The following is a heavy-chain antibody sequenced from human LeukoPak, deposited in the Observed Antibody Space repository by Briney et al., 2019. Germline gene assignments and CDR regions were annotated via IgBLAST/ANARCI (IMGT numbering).Heavy chain of an antibody. V-gene: IGHV1-2*02. CDR3: ARAPRTPFYGGNSYAFDI. CDR2: INPNSGGT. CDR1: GYTFTGYY. J-gene: IGHJ3*02. D-gene: IGHD4-23*01. Sequence: GAPVKVSCKASGYTFTGYYMHWVRQAPGQGLEWMGWINPNSGGTNYAQKFQGRVTMTRDTSISTAYMELSRLRSDDTAVYYCARAPRTPFYGGNSYAFDIWGQGTMVTVSS.